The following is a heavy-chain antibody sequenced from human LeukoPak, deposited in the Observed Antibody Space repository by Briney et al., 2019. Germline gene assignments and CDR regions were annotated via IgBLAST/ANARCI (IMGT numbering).Heavy chain of an antibody. J-gene: IGHJ4*02. V-gene: IGHV4-59*12. CDR2: IYYTGTT. CDR3: AGLVGRYSSGLYYYYFDY. Sequence: GSLRLSCTVSGGSISNYYWSWIRQPPGKALEWIGYIYYTGTTKYNPSLKSRATISLDTSKNQFFLNLSSVTAADTAVYYCAGLVGRYSSGLYYYYFDYWGQGTLVTVSS. D-gene: IGHD3-22*01. CDR1: GGSISNYY.